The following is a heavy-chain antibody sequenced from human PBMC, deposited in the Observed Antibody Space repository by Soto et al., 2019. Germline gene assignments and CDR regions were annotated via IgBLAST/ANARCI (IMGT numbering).Heavy chain of an antibody. J-gene: IGHJ5*02. Sequence: QVQLVQSGAELKKPGSSVKVSCKASGGTFSSYTISWVRQAPGQGLEWMGRIIPILGIANYAQKFQGRVTITADKSTSTAYMELSSLRSEDTAVYYCARRPYYDSSGYYNWFDPWGQGTLVTVSS. CDR2: IIPILGIA. V-gene: IGHV1-69*02. CDR3: ARRPYYDSSGYYNWFDP. CDR1: GGTFSSYT. D-gene: IGHD3-22*01.